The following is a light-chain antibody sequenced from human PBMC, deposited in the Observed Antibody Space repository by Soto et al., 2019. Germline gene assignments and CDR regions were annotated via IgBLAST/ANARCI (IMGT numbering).Light chain of an antibody. CDR3: QQYGSSPLVT. V-gene: IGKV3-20*01. Sequence: EIVLTQSPGTLSLSPGERATLSCRASQSVSSSYLAWYQQKPGQAPRLLIYGASSRATGIPDRFSGSGSGKDFTLTISRLETEDFAVYYWQQYGSSPLVTFGQGTRLEIQ. J-gene: IGKJ5*01. CDR1: QSVSSSY. CDR2: GAS.